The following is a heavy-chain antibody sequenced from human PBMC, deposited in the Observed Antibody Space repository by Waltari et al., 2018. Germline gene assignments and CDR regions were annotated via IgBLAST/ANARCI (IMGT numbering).Heavy chain of an antibody. CDR1: GFTVSSNY. Sequence: EVQLVESGGGLIQPGGSLRLSCAAAGFTVSSNYMSWVRQAPGKGREWVSVIYSGGSTYYADSVKGRFTISRDNSKNTLYLQMNSLRAEDTAVYYCARGSIAARLMMDYWGQGTLVTVSS. V-gene: IGHV3-53*01. D-gene: IGHD6-6*01. J-gene: IGHJ4*02. CDR3: ARGSIAARLMMDY. CDR2: IYSGGST.